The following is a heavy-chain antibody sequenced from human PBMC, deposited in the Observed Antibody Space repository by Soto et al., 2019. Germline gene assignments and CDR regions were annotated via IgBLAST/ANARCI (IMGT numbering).Heavy chain of an antibody. CDR3: ARGFYGSGGPDL. V-gene: IGHV4-31*03. J-gene: IGHJ5*02. Sequence: QVQLQESGPRLVRPSQTLSLTCTISHGSFNSGGFYWGWIRQSLGRGLEWIGHIYNTVTSRYSLPLRSRLTMSIDTSANHFSMSLSSVTAADTAIYYCARGFYGSGGPDLWGPGALVTVSS. CDR2: IYNTVTS. CDR1: HGSFNSGGFY. D-gene: IGHD3-10*01.